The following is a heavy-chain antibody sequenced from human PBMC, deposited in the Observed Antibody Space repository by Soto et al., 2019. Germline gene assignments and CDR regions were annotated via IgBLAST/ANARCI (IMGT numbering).Heavy chain of an antibody. CDR1: GYTFTSYG. CDR3: ARSGCSGGSCYSYYFDY. D-gene: IGHD2-15*01. J-gene: IGHJ4*02. Sequence: QVQLVQSGAEVKKPGASVKVSCKASGYTFTSYGISWVRQAPGRGLEWMGWISAYNGNTNYAQKLQGRVTMTTDTSTSTAYMELRSLSSDDTAVYYCARSGCSGGSCYSYYFDYWGQGTLVTVSS. CDR2: ISAYNGNT. V-gene: IGHV1-18*01.